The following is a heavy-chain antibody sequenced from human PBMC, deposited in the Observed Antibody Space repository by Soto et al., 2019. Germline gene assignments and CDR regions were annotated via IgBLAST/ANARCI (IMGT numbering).Heavy chain of an antibody. D-gene: IGHD2-2*01. V-gene: IGHV1-69*13. J-gene: IGHJ6*02. Sequence: ASVKVSCKASGDTFTNSAIGWVRQAPGQGLEWMGRVIPFFGTPTYIQNFQGRVAIPADASTSSGYMELTSLRTEDTADYYWATLGFCTSTSCDGPPGCLAAYAGWRQGTTGT. CDR2: VIPFFGTP. CDR1: GDTFTNSA. CDR3: ATLGFCTSTSCDGPPGCLAAYAG.